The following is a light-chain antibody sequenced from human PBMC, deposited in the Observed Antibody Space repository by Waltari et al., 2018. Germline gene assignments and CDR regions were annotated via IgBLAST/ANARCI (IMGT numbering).Light chain of an antibody. V-gene: IGLV4-69*01. Sequence: QLVLTQSPSASASLGASVKFTCPLSRGHSRSAIAWHQQKPEKGPRYLMKVNSDGSHIKGDGIPDRFSGSSYGAERYLTISSLQSEDEADYYCQTWGPGIRVFGGGTKLTVL. CDR1: RGHSRSA. CDR3: QTWGPGIRV. CDR2: VNSDGSH. J-gene: IGLJ3*02.